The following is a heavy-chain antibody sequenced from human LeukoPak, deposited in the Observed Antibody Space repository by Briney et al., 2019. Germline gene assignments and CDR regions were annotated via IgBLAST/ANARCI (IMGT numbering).Heavy chain of an antibody. CDR1: GIAFSSYA. Sequence: GGSLRLSCAATGIAFSSYAMHWVRQAPGKGLEWVAVISYDGSNKYYADSVKGRFTISRDNSKNTLYLQMDSLRAEDTAVYYCARGAAEEQWLVDGYFDYWGQGTLVTVSS. V-gene: IGHV3-30-3*01. CDR2: ISYDGSNK. J-gene: IGHJ4*02. D-gene: IGHD6-19*01. CDR3: ARGAAEEQWLVDGYFDY.